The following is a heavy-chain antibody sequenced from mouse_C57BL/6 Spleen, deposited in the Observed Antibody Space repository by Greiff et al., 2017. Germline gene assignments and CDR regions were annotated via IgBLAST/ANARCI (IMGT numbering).Heavy chain of an antibody. J-gene: IGHJ1*03. Sequence: QVQLKQPGAELVRPGSSVKLSCKASGYTFTSYWMHWVKQRPIQGLKWIGNIDPSDSETHSNQKFEDKATLTVDKSSSTAYMQLSSLTSEDSAVYYCTRITTVVATDCDVWGTGTTVTVSS. V-gene: IGHV1-52*01. CDR3: TRITTVVATDCDV. D-gene: IGHD1-1*01. CDR2: IDPSDSET. CDR1: GYTFTSYW.